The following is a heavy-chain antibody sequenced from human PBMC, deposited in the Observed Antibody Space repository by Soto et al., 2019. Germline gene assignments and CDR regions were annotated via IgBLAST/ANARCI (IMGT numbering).Heavy chain of an antibody. CDR1: GFNFKKFA. J-gene: IGHJ1*01. CDR3: AKADGEQWLIPHLDN. D-gene: IGHD6-19*01. V-gene: IGHV3-23*01. CDR2: ISCCGGST. Sequence: LRLSCDASGFNFKKFAMGWVRQAPGEGLEWVSGISCCGGSTFYADSVKGRFSLARDDSKNTLSLQLNSLRVEDTAHYYCAKADGEQWLIPHLDNWGQGTQVTVSS.